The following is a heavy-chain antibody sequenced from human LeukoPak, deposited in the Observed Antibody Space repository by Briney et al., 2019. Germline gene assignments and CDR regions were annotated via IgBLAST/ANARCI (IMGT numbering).Heavy chain of an antibody. J-gene: IGHJ6*03. CDR1: PGSIGGHGYY. CDR3: ARDRTYLWGNYRPGGDYYYMDV. V-gene: IGHV4-39*07. Sequence: SETLSPTCTVSPGSIGGHGYYWAYLRQPPGKGLEWIGTIHVTGTTHFNPSLMGRVTISIDSSKNQFSLKLGSVTAADTAVYYCARDRTYLWGNYRPGGDYYYMDVWGKGTTVTVSS. CDR2: IHVTGTT. D-gene: IGHD3-16*02.